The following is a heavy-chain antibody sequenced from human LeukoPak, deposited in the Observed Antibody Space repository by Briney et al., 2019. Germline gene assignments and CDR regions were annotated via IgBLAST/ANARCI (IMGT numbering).Heavy chain of an antibody. CDR1: GVSISSSP. D-gene: IGHD3-3*01. J-gene: IGHJ3*02. Sequence: SETLSLTCIVSGVSISSSPWSWIRQTAGKGLEWIGRIYTSGSTIYNPSLKSRVTMAVDMSKKQFSLKLTSVTAADTAMYYFARDLSGWDGFDIWGQGTVVTVSS. V-gene: IGHV4-4*07. CDR2: IYTSGST. CDR3: ARDLSGWDGFDI.